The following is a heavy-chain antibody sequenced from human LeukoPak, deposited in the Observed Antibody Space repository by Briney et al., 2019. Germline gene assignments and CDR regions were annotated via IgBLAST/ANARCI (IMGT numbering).Heavy chain of an antibody. V-gene: IGHV3-7*04. CDR3: TRVGYIDEGIDY. CDR1: GFPFSSYW. J-gene: IGHJ4*02. Sequence: PGGSLRLSCVASGFPFSSYWMTWVRQAPGKGLEWVANIKQDGSKKSYVDSVKGRFTISRENAKNSLYMQTNSLRAEDTAIYYCTRVGYIDEGIDYWGQGTLVTVSS. D-gene: IGHD5-24*01. CDR2: IKQDGSKK.